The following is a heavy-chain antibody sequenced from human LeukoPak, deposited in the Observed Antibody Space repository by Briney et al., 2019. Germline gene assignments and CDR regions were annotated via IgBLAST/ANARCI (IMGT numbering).Heavy chain of an antibody. J-gene: IGHJ6*02. V-gene: IGHV4-34*01. CDR1: GGSFSGYY. D-gene: IGHD6-13*01. CDR2: INHSGST. CDR3: ARGDRKQQLANYYYYGMDV. Sequence: SETLSLTCAVYGGSFSGYYWSWIRQPPGKGLEWIGEINHSGSTNYNPSLKSQVTISVDTSKNQFSLKLSSVTAADTAVYYCARGDRKQQLANYYYYGMDVWGQGTTVTVSS.